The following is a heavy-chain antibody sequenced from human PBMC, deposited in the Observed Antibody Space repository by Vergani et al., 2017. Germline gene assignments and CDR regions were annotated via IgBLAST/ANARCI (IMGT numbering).Heavy chain of an antibody. D-gene: IGHD3-22*01. CDR2: MSSSSSYI. CDR3: ARDLFYYDSSGYYSGFFDY. CDR1: GLTFSSYS. J-gene: IGHJ4*02. V-gene: IGHV3-21*01. Sequence: EVQLVESGGGLVKSGGSLRLSCAASGLTFSSYSMNWVRPASGKGLEWVSSMSSSSSYIYYADSVKGRFTLSRDNAKNSLYLQMNSLRAEDTAVFYSARDLFYYDSSGYYSGFFDYWGQGTLVTVSS.